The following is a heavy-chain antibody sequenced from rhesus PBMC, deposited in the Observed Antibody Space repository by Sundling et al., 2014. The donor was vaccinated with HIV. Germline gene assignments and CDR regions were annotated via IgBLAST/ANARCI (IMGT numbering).Heavy chain of an antibody. D-gene: IGHD5-24*01. V-gene: IGHV3-134*01. Sequence: EVQLVESGGGLVQPGGSLRLSCAASGFTFDDYAMSWVRQAPGKGLEWVSRISWNSGTIYSADSVKGRFTISRDNARNSLFLQMDRLRAEDTAVYYCTREEMGTVYGLDSWGRRGRSSPSPQ. CDR1: GFTFDDYA. J-gene: IGHJ6*01. CDR2: ISWNSGTI. CDR3: TREEMGTVYGLDS.